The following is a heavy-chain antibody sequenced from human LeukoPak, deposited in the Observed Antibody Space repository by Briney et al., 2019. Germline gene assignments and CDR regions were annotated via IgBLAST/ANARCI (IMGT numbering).Heavy chain of an antibody. J-gene: IGHJ4*02. D-gene: IGHD3-22*01. Sequence: SETLSLTCTVSGGSISSYYWSWIRQPPGKGLEWIGYIYYSGSTNYNPSLKSRVTISVDTSKNQFSLKLSSVTAADTAVYYCARSVYYYDRSGYYLTGYFDYWGQGTLVTVSS. V-gene: IGHV4-59*01. CDR1: GGSISSYY. CDR2: IYYSGST. CDR3: ARSVYYYDRSGYYLTGYFDY.